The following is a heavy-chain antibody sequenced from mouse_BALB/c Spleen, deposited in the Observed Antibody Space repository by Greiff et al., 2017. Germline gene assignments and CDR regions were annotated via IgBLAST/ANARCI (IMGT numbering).Heavy chain of an antibody. J-gene: IGHJ2*01. D-gene: IGHD1-2*01. CDR3: DYGYEDYFDY. V-gene: IGHV14-3*02. Sequence: VQLQQSGAELVKPGASVKLSCTASGFNIKDTYMHWVKQRPEQGLEWIGRIDPANCNTKYDPKFQGKATITADTSSNTAYLQLSSLTSEDTAVYYCDYGYEDYFDYWGQGTTLTVSS. CDR2: IDPANCNT. CDR1: GFNIKDTY.